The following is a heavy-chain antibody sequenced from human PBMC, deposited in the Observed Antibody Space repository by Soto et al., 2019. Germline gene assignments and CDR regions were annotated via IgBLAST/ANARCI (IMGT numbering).Heavy chain of an antibody. CDR2: ISAYNGNT. D-gene: IGHD4-17*01. J-gene: IGHJ4*02. Sequence: QVQLVQSGVEVEKPGASVKVSCKASGYTFTSYGVSWVRQAPGQGLEWMGWISAYNGNTNYAQKFQGRVTMTTDTSTRTAYREQRSLRSDDTAVYYCSRDVPTVTTGGPDYWGQGTLVTVSS. V-gene: IGHV1-18*01. CDR3: SRDVPTVTTGGPDY. CDR1: GYTFTSYG.